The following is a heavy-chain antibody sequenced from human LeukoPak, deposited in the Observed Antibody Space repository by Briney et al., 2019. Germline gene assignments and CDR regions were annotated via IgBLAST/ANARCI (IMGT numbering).Heavy chain of an antibody. Sequence: GVLRLSCAASGFTFSSYSMNWVRQAPGKGLEWVSSISSTSSYIDYADSVKGRFTISRDNAKNSLYLQMNSLRAEDTAVYYCASPGRIHNNDNFDYWGQGTLVTVSS. D-gene: IGHD5-18*01. CDR3: ASPGRIHNNDNFDY. J-gene: IGHJ4*02. CDR1: GFTFSSYS. V-gene: IGHV3-21*01. CDR2: ISSTSSYI.